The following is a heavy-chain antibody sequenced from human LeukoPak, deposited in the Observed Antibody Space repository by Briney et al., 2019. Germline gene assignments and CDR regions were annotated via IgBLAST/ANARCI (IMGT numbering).Heavy chain of an antibody. CDR2: IYYTGSI. Sequence: SETLSLTCAVSGGSISTYYWNWIRRPPGRGLEWIGYIYYTGSISYNPSLKSRVTISLDTSKSQFSLRLTSVTAADTAVYCCASHGSSGHDPLTWGQGTLVTVSS. CDR3: ASHGSSGHDPLT. CDR1: GGSISTYY. V-gene: IGHV4-59*08. J-gene: IGHJ4*02. D-gene: IGHD5-12*01.